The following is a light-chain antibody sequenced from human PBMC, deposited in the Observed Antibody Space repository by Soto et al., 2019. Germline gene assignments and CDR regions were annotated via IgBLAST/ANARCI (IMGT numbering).Light chain of an antibody. CDR1: SSDVGGYNL. J-gene: IGLJ1*01. CDR3: SSYTSSSNYV. V-gene: IGLV2-14*01. CDR2: EVS. Sequence: QSALTQPASVSGSPGQSITISCTGTSSDVGGYNLVSWYQQHPGKAPKLMIYEVSNRPSGVSNRFSGSKSGNTASLTISGLQAEDEADYYCSSYTSSSNYVFGTGTKGTVL.